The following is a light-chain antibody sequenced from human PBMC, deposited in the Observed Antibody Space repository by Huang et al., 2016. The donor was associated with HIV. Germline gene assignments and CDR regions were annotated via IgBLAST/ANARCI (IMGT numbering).Light chain of an antibody. CDR2: GAS. Sequence: EIVLTQSPGTLSLSPGERATLSCRASQSVSSTYLAWYQQNPGQAPRLLIYGASSRATGIPDRFSGSGSGTDFTLTISRLEPEDFALYYCQQCGDSPLTFGGGTKVEI. J-gene: IGKJ4*01. CDR3: QQCGDSPLT. CDR1: QSVSSTY. V-gene: IGKV3-20*01.